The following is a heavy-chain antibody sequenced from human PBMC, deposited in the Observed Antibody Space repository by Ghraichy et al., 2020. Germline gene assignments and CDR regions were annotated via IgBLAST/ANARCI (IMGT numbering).Heavy chain of an antibody. V-gene: IGHV3-21*01. J-gene: IGHJ6*02. Sequence: GGSLRLSCAASGFTFSSYSMNWVRQAPGKGLEWVSSISSSSSYIYYADSVKGRFTISRDNAKNSLYLQMNSLRAEDTAVYYCARGGAVYYYYYGMDVWGQGTTVTVSS. D-gene: IGHD1-26*01. CDR1: GFTFSSYS. CDR3: ARGGAVYYYYYGMDV. CDR2: ISSSSSYI.